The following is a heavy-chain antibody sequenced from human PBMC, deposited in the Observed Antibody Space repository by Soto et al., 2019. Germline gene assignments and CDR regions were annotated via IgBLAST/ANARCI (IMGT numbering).Heavy chain of an antibody. CDR2: FDPEDGET. CDR1: GYTFTSYY. V-gene: IGHV1-24*01. CDR3: ANWNASPVLGRYSGMDV. D-gene: IGHD1-1*01. J-gene: IGHJ6*02. Sequence: VKVSCKASGYTFTSYYMPSVRQAPGKGLEWMGGFDPEDGETIYAQKLQGRVTMTEDTSTDTDYMELSSLRAEDTAVYYCANWNASPVLGRYSGMDVWGQGTTVTVSS.